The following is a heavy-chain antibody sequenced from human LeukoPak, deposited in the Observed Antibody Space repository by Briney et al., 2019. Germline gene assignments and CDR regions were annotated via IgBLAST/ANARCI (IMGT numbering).Heavy chain of an antibody. CDR2: IRSDGINK. CDR3: AKFFTGEYVRAFDI. V-gene: IGHV3-30*02. CDR1: GFTFSNYG. D-gene: IGHD3-10*02. Sequence: GGSLRLSCAASGFTFSNYGMHWVRQAPGKGLEWVAFIRSDGINKYHADSVKGRFTISRDNSKNTLYLQMNSLRAEDTAVYYCAKFFTGEYVRAFDIWGQGTMVTVSS. J-gene: IGHJ3*02.